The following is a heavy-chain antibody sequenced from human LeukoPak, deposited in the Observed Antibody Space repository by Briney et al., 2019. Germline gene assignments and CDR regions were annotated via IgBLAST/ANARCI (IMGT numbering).Heavy chain of an antibody. CDR3: AKWGDYDILTGYYDSDY. V-gene: IGHV3-23*01. J-gene: IGHJ4*02. CDR2: IVGSGGST. CDR1: GFTFSNYA. D-gene: IGHD3-9*01. Sequence: GGSLRLSCAASGFTFSNYAMSWVRQAPGKGLEWVSAIVGSGGSTYYADSVKGRFTISRDNPKNTLYLQMNSLGAEDTAVYYCAKWGDYDILTGYYDSDYWGQGTLVTVSS.